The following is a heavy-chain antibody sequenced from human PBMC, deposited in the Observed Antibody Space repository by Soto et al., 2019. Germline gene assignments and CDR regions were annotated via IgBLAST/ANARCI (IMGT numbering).Heavy chain of an antibody. J-gene: IGHJ4*02. D-gene: IGHD3-3*01. Sequence: GTSVKLSCKACGDTFTSYGISWVRQAPEQRLEWMGWIVVCSGNTNYAQKFQERVTITRDMSTSTAYMELSSLRSEDTAVYYCAADNDFWSGHYSFDYWGQGALVTVSS. V-gene: IGHV1-58*02. CDR2: IVVCSGNT. CDR1: GDTFTSYG. CDR3: AADNDFWSGHYSFDY.